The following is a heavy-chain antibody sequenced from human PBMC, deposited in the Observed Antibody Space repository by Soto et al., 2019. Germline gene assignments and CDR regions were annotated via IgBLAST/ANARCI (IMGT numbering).Heavy chain of an antibody. CDR2: INPASGST. CDR1: GYTFTHYS. J-gene: IGHJ4*02. V-gene: IGHV1-46*01. CDR3: ARNLTASDH. Sequence: QVQLVQSGAEVKKPGASVKLSCRTSGYTFTHYSIHWVRQAPGQGLEWLAIINPASGSTNYEQDFPGSFTFTMDTSTTTVYMERSGLRAEDTAIFYCARNLTASDHWGQGTLVTVSS. D-gene: IGHD5-18*01.